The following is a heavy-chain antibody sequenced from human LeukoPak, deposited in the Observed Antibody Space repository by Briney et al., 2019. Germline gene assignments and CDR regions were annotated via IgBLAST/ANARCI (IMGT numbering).Heavy chain of an antibody. D-gene: IGHD4-11*01. CDR2: INHSGSA. Sequence: SETLSLTCGLFGRSIIGYHWNWIRQSPGKGLEWIGEINHSGSANYNPSFKSRVTISLDTSKDQFSLELRSVTAADTAVYYCARDPTTVVSVPYYFDDWGQGTLVTVSS. V-gene: IGHV4-34*01. J-gene: IGHJ4*02. CDR1: GRSIIGYH. CDR3: ARDPTTVVSVPYYFDD.